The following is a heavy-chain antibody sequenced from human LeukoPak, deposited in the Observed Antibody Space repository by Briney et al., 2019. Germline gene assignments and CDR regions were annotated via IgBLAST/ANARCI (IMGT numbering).Heavy chain of an antibody. CDR1: GFTFDDYA. CDR3: AKDITSSWYIASGAFDI. J-gene: IGHJ3*02. CDR2: ISGDGGST. D-gene: IGHD6-13*01. V-gene: IGHV3-43*02. Sequence: GGSLRLSCAASGFTFDDYAMHWVRQAPGKGVKWVSLISGDGGSTYYADSVKGRFTISRDNSKNSLYLQMNSLRTEDTALYYCAKDITSSWYIASGAFDIWGQGTMVTVSS.